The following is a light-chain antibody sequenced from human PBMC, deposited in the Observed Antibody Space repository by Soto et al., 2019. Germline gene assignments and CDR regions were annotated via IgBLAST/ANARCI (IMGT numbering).Light chain of an antibody. V-gene: IGKV3-15*01. CDR3: QQYNDLST. J-gene: IGKJ4*01. CDR1: QSVSSN. Sequence: EIVMTQSPATLSVSPGERATLSCRASQSVSSNLAWYQQKPGQAPRLLIYGASTRATGIPARFSGSGSRTEFTLTVSSLQSEDFAVYYCQQYNDLSTSGGGTKVDIK. CDR2: GAS.